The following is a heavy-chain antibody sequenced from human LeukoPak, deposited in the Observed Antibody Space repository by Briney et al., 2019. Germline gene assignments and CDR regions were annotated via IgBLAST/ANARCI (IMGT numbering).Heavy chain of an antibody. Sequence: GGSLRLSCSASGFTFSKVGMHWVRQAPGKGLEWVAVIWYDGSNKKYADSVKGRFSISRDNAKNTVYLQMNSLRAEDTAVYYCARDSGYVIYYFDYWGQGALVTVSS. V-gene: IGHV3-33*01. D-gene: IGHD5-12*01. CDR1: GFTFSKVG. CDR2: IWYDGSNK. CDR3: ARDSGYVIYYFDY. J-gene: IGHJ4*02.